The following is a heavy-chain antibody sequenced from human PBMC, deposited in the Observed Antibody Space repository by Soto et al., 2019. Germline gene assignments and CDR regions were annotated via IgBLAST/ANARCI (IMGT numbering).Heavy chain of an antibody. J-gene: IGHJ6*03. V-gene: IGHV1-3*01. Sequence: ASVKVSCKASGYTFTSYDINWVRQATGQRLEWMGWINAGNGNTKYSQKFQGRVTITRNTSTSTAYMELSSLRSEDTAVYYCARDSTSYYYYYYMDVWGKGTTVTVSS. CDR1: GYTFTSYD. CDR3: ARDSTSYYYYYYMDV. D-gene: IGHD2-2*01. CDR2: INAGNGNT.